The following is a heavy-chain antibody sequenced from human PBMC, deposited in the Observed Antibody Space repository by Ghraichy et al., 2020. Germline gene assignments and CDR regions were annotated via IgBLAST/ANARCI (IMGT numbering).Heavy chain of an antibody. CDR1: GFTFSSYW. J-gene: IGHJ6*02. V-gene: IGHV3-7*01. CDR3: AAGDYSNPHYYYGMDV. Sequence: GGSLRLSCAASGFTFSSYWMSWVRQAPGKGLEWVANIKQDGSEKFYVDSVKGRFTISRDNAKNSLYLQMNSLRAEDTAVYYCAAGDYSNPHYYYGMDVWGQGTTVTVSS. CDR2: IKQDGSEK. D-gene: IGHD4-11*01.